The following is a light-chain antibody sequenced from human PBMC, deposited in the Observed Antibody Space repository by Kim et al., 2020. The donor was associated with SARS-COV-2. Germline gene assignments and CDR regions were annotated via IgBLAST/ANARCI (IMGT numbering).Light chain of an antibody. J-gene: IGLJ2*01. V-gene: IGLV3-1*01. CDR3: QAWDSSTVV. Sequence: SVSPGQTASITCSGDKLGDKYACWYQQKPAKSPVLVIYQDSKRPSGIPERFSGSNSGNTATLTISGTQAMDEADYYCQAWDSSTVVFGGGTQLTVL. CDR1: KLGDKY. CDR2: QDS.